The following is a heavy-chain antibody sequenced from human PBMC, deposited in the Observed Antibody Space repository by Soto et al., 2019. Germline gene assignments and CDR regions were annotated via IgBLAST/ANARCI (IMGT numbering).Heavy chain of an antibody. CDR3: ARDESYYDSSGYYHRYWYFDL. CDR1: GGSISSSNW. Sequence: QVQLQESGPGLVKPSGTLSLTCAVSGGSISSSNWWSWVRQPPGKGLEWIGEIYHSGSTNYNPSLKSRVTISVDKSKNQLSLKLSSVTAADTAVYYCARDESYYDSSGYYHRYWYFDLWGRGTLVTVSS. D-gene: IGHD3-22*01. CDR2: IYHSGST. V-gene: IGHV4-4*02. J-gene: IGHJ2*01.